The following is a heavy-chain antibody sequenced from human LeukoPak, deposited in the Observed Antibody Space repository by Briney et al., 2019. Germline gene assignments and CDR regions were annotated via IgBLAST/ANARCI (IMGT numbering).Heavy chain of an antibody. Sequence: SETLSLTCTVSGGSISSSSYYWGWIRQPPGKGLEWIGSIYYSGSTYYNPSLKSRVTISVDTSKNQFSLKLSSVTAADTAVYYCARLLIVATISTPGNYYYYGMDVWGQGTTVTVSS. D-gene: IGHD5-12*01. V-gene: IGHV4-39*01. CDR1: GGSISSSSYY. J-gene: IGHJ6*02. CDR3: ARLLIVATISTPGNYYYYGMDV. CDR2: IYYSGST.